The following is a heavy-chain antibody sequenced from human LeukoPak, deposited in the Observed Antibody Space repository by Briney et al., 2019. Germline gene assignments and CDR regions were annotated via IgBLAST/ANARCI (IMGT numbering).Heavy chain of an antibody. J-gene: IGHJ6*02. V-gene: IGHV4-34*01. Sequence: SETLSLTCAVYGGSFSGYYWSWIRQPPGKGLEWIGEINHSGSTNYNPSLKSRVTISVDTSKNQFSLKLSSVTAADTAVYYCARGRTELWFGEFLRAYYYYGMDVWGQGTPVTVSS. D-gene: IGHD3-10*01. CDR2: INHSGST. CDR3: ARGRTELWFGEFLRAYYYYGMDV. CDR1: GGSFSGYY.